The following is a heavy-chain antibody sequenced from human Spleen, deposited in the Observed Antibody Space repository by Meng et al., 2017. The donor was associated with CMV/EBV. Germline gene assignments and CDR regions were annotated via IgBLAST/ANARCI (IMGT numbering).Heavy chain of an antibody. Sequence: GESLKISCAASGFTFRSYAMHWVRQAPGKGLEWVAVISYDGSNKYYADSVKGRFTISRDNSKNTLYLQMNSLRVEDTAVYYCAKDRIEWFGESSRTYWYYGMDVWGQGTTVTVSS. J-gene: IGHJ6*02. CDR2: ISYDGSNK. CDR1: GFTFRSYA. D-gene: IGHD3-10*01. V-gene: IGHV3-30-3*01. CDR3: AKDRIEWFGESSRTYWYYGMDV.